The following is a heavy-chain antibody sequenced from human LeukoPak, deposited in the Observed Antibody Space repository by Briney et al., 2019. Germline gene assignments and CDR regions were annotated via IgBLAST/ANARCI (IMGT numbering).Heavy chain of an antibody. CDR2: MYLSGTT. CDR1: GGSITSVNL. Sequence: SGTLSLTCAVSGGSITSVNLWAWVRQPPGKGLEWVGEMYLSGTTTCNPSLRGRATISLDRSKNLVSLRLNSVTAADTALYYCAGLVGRYSNGMYYYFDYWGQGILVTVSS. CDR3: AGLVGRYSNGMYYYFDY. D-gene: IGHD1-26*01. V-gene: IGHV4-4*02. J-gene: IGHJ4*02.